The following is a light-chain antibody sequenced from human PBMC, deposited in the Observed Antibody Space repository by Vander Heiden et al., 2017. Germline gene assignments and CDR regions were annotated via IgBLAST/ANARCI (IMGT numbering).Light chain of an antibody. CDR2: GNN. J-gene: IGLJ1*01. V-gene: IGLV1-40*01. Sequence: QSVLTPPPSVSGAPAQRVSISRTGSSSNIGATYDVHWYQQLPGTAPKVIITGNNNRPSGVPERFSGSKSGTSAYLAITGLQAEDEADYYCQSHDSSLSSFGFGTGTKVTVL. CDR3: QSHDSSLSSFG. CDR1: SSNIGATYD.